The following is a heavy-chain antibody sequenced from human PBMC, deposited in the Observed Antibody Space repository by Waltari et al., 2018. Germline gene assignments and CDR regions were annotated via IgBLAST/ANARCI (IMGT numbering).Heavy chain of an antibody. D-gene: IGHD3-9*01. J-gene: IGHJ5*02. CDR2: IYPGDSDT. V-gene: IGHV5-51*01. Sequence: EVQLVQSGAEVKKPGESLKISCKGSGYSFTSYWIGWVRQMPGKGLEWMGSIYPGDSDTRYSPSFQGQVTISADKSISTAYLQWSSLKASDTAMYDCARQGLLTGYYKGNWFDPWGQGTLVTVSS. CDR1: GYSFTSYW. CDR3: ARQGLLTGYYKGNWFDP.